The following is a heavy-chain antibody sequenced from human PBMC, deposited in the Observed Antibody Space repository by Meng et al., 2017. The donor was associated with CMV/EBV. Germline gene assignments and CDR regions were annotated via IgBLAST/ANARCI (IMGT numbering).Heavy chain of an antibody. J-gene: IGHJ6*02. CDR2: IYPGDSDT. V-gene: IGHV5-51*01. Sequence: GESLKISCQGSGYSFTSYWIGWVRQMPGKGLEWMGIIYPGDSDTRYSPSFQGQVTISADKSISTAYLQWSSLKASDTAMYYCARPTYYDFWSGFLDGMDVWGQGTTVTVSS. D-gene: IGHD3-3*01. CDR1: GYSFTSYW. CDR3: ARPTYYDFWSGFLDGMDV.